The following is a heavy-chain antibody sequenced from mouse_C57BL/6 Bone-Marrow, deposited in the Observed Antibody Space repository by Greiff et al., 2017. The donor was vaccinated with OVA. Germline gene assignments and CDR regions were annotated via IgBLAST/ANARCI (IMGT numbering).Heavy chain of an antibody. CDR1: GFTFSSYT. Sequence: EVKLVESGGGLVKPGGSLKLSCAASGFTFSSYTMSWVRQTPEKRLEWVATISGGGGNTYYPDSVKGRFTISRDNAKNTLYLQMSSLRSEDTAFYYGARPVYYYGPAWFAYWGQGTLVTVSA. J-gene: IGHJ3*01. D-gene: IGHD1-1*01. CDR3: ARPVYYYGPAWFAY. V-gene: IGHV5-9*01. CDR2: ISGGGGNT.